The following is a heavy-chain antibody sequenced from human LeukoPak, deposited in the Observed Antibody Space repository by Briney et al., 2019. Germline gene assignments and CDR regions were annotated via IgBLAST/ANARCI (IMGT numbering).Heavy chain of an antibody. CDR3: ARDRGIAVTDDHNWFDP. CDR2: MYYNGST. CDR1: GGSISSGGYS. J-gene: IGHJ5*02. D-gene: IGHD6-19*01. V-gene: IGHV4-30-4*07. Sequence: SETLSLTCAVSGGSISSGGYSWSWIRQPPGKGLEWIGYMYYNGSTYYNPSLKSRVTISVDMSKNQFSLKLSSVTAADTAVYYCARDRGIAVTDDHNWFDPWGQGTLVTVSS.